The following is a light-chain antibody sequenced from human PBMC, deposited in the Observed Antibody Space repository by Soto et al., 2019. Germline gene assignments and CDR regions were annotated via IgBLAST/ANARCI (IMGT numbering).Light chain of an antibody. CDR2: DAS. J-gene: IGKJ3*01. Sequence: ESVLTQSPATLALSPGERATLSCRASQSVSSDLAWYQQKPGQAPRLLIYDASNRANAIPARFSGSGSGTDFPLTLSSLEREDFAVYYCQQRSNWPITFGPGPKVEI. CDR3: QQRSNWPIT. V-gene: IGKV3-11*01. CDR1: QSVSSD.